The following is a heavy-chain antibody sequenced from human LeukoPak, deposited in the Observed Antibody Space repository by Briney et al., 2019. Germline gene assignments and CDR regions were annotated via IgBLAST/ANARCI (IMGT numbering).Heavy chain of an antibody. J-gene: IGHJ4*02. Sequence: KPSETLSLTCTVSGGSISSSSYYWGWIRQPPGKGLEWIGSIYYSGSTYYNPSLKSRVTISVDTSKNQFSLKLSSVTAADTAVYYCARTYYDFWSGYYSLPPFDYWGQGTLVTVSS. CDR1: GGSISSSSYY. CDR3: ARTYYDFWSGYYSLPPFDY. CDR2: IYYSGST. D-gene: IGHD3-3*01. V-gene: IGHV4-39*07.